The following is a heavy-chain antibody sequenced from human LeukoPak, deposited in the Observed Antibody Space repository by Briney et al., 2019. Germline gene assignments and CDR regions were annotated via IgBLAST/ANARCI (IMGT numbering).Heavy chain of an antibody. J-gene: IGHJ4*02. D-gene: IGHD2-21*01. V-gene: IGHV3-7*01. Sequence: GGSLRLSCAASGFTFSSYWMSWVRQAPGKGLEWVANINQGGSEQYYVDSVKGRFTISRDNAKNSLYLQMNSLRAEDTAVYYCARIIVVRCFDYWGQGTLVTVSS. CDR1: GFTFSSYW. CDR3: ARIIVVRCFDY. CDR2: INQGGSEQ.